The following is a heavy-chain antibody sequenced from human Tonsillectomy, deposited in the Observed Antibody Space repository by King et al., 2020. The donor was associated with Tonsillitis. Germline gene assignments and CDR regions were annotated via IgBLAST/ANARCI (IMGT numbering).Heavy chain of an antibody. CDR1: GGSISSSSYY. J-gene: IGHJ4*02. CDR2: IYYSGST. Sequence: QLQESGPGLVKPSETLSFTCTVSGGSISSSSYYWGWIRQPPGKGLEWIGSIYYSGSTYLNPSLKSRVTISIDTSKNQFSLRLSSVTAADTAVYYVARQYPRSGRPQRDFDYWGQGTLVTVSS. V-gene: IGHV4-39*07. CDR3: ARQYPRSGRPQRDFDY. D-gene: IGHD6-19*01.